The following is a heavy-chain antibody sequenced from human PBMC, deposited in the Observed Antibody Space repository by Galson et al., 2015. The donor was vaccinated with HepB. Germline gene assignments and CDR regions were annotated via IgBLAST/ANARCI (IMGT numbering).Heavy chain of an antibody. V-gene: IGHV4-39*01. Sequence: ETLSLTCTVSGGFISSSSYYWGWIRQPPGKGLEWIGSIYYSGSTYYNPSLKSRVTIYVDTSKNQFSLKLSSVTTTDTAFYYCARLPSDAPDYWGQGTLVTVSS. CDR3: ARLPSDAPDY. CDR2: IYYSGST. J-gene: IGHJ4*02. CDR1: GGFISSSSYY.